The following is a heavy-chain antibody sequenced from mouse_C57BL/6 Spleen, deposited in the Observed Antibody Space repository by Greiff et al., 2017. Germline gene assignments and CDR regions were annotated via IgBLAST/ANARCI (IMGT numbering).Heavy chain of an antibody. Sequence: EVQLQESGGGLVKPGGSLKLSCAASGFTFSDYGMHWVRQAPEKGLEWVTYISSGSSTIYYADTVKGRFTISRDNAKNTLCQKMTRLRSEDTAMYYCARYYGSSYVDAMDYWGQGTSVTGSS. CDR2: ISSGSSTI. V-gene: IGHV5-17*01. CDR3: ARYYGSSYVDAMDY. D-gene: IGHD1-1*01. J-gene: IGHJ4*01. CDR1: GFTFSDYG.